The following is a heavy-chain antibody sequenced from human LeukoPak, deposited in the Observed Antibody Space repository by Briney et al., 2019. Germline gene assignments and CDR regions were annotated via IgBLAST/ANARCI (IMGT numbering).Heavy chain of an antibody. Sequence: GGSLRLSCAASGFTLSSYAMSWVRQAPGKGLEWVSAISESGNTYHADSVKGRFTIARDSSKTTLFLQMNRLRPEDAAVYYCAKAPVTTCRGAYCYPLDYWGQGTLVTVSS. V-gene: IGHV3-23*01. CDR2: ISESGNT. CDR3: AKAPVTTCRGAYCYPLDY. D-gene: IGHD2-21*01. CDR1: GFTLSSYA. J-gene: IGHJ4*02.